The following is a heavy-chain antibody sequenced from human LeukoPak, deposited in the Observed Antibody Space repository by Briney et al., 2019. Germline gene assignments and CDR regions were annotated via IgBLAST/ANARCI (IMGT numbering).Heavy chain of an antibody. Sequence: PSGTLSLTCDVSGGSVTSTNWWSWVRQSPGKGLEWIGEIYYTGTVNYNASLESRVTMSVDKSKNQFSLKLSSVTAADTAVYYCARYYDYVWGKSFYFDYWGQGALVTVSS. V-gene: IGHV4-4*02. CDR1: GGSVTSTNW. CDR3: ARYYDYVWGKSFYFDY. J-gene: IGHJ4*02. D-gene: IGHD3-16*01. CDR2: IYYTGTV.